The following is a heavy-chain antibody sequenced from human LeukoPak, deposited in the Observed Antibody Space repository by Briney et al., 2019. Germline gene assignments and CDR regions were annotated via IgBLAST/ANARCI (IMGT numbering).Heavy chain of an antibody. CDR1: GFTFGSYG. CDR2: IRFDGNNE. V-gene: IGHV3-30*02. J-gene: IGHJ6*03. D-gene: IGHD4-17*01. Sequence: GGSLRLSRAASGFTFGSYGMHWVRQPPRKGLEWVAFIRFDGNNEFYADSVEGRFTISRDNSKNTLYLQMNNLRGDDTAFYYCARAQLEYGDYQTSYYYNMGAWGKGTTVTVSS. CDR3: ARAQLEYGDYQTSYYYNMGA.